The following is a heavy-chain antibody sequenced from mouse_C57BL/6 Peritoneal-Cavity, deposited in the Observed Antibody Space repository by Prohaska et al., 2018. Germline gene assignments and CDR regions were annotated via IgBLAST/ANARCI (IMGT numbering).Heavy chain of an antibody. CDR2: ISGCGNT. D-gene: IGHD2-2*01. CDR3: ARHGGYTNYYAMDY. J-gene: IGHJ4*01. V-gene: IGHV5-9*01. CDR1: GFTFSSYI. Sequence: EVMLVESGGGLVKPGGSLKLSCAASGFTFSSYIMSWVRQTPEKRLEWVVTISGCGNTYYPDSVKGRFTISRDNAKNTLYLQMSSLRSEDTALYYCARHGGYTNYYAMDYWGQGTSVTVSS.